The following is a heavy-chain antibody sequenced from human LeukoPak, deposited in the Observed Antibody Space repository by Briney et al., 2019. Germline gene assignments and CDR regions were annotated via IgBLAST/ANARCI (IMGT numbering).Heavy chain of an antibody. CDR1: GGSISSSSYY. D-gene: IGHD6-19*01. J-gene: IGHJ5*02. CDR2: IFYSGGT. Sequence: SETLSLTCTVSGGSISSSSYYWGWIRQPPGKGLEWIGSIFYSGGTYYSPSLKSRVTISVDTSNNQFSLKLSSVTAADTAVYYCARRGSGLDSFDPWGQGTLVTVSS. CDR3: ARRGSGLDSFDP. V-gene: IGHV4-39*01.